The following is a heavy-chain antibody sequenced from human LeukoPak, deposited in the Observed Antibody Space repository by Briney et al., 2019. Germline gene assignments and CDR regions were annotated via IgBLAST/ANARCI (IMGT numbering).Heavy chain of an antibody. CDR3: ARAPPTYYDIVTGHSEDDY. D-gene: IGHD3-9*01. Sequence: ASVKVSCTASGYTFTGYYMHWVRQAPGQGLEWMGWINPNSGGTNYAQKFQGRVTMTRDTSISTAYMELSRLRSDDTAVYYCARAPPTYYDIVTGHSEDDYWGQGTLVTASS. J-gene: IGHJ4*02. V-gene: IGHV1-2*02. CDR1: GYTFTGYY. CDR2: INPNSGGT.